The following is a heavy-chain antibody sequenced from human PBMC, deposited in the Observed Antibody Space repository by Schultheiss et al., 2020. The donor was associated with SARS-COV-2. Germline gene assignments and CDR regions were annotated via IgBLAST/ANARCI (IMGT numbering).Heavy chain of an antibody. CDR1: GFTFSSYA. J-gene: IGHJ6*02. CDR3: ARGPGWARVPPYYYGMDV. Sequence: GGSLRLSCAASGFTFSSYAMHWVRQAPGKGLEWVAVIWYDGSNKYYADSVKGRFTISRDNSKNTLYLQMNSLRAEDTAVYYCARGPGWARVPPYYYGMDVWGQGTTVTVSS. D-gene: IGHD6-6*01. CDR2: IWYDGSNK. V-gene: IGHV3-33*01.